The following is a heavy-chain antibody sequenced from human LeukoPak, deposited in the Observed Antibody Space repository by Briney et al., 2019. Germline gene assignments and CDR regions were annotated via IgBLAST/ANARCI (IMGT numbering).Heavy chain of an antibody. CDR1: GFTFSSYW. Sequence: GGSLRLSCAASGFTFSSYWMNWARQAPGKGLEWVASINHNGSVNYYVDSVKGRFTISRDNAKNSLYLQVSNLRAEDTAVYFCARGGGLDVWGQGATVTVSS. D-gene: IGHD3-16*01. CDR3: ARGGGLDV. J-gene: IGHJ6*02. V-gene: IGHV3-7*03. CDR2: INHNGSVN.